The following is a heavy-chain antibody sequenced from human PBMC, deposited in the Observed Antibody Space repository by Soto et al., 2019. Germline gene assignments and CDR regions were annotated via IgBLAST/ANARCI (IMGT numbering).Heavy chain of an antibody. D-gene: IGHD2-15*01. CDR1: GFTFRSYA. CDR2: ISGSGGST. V-gene: IGHV3-23*01. Sequence: EVQLLESGGGLVQPGGSLRLSCAASGFTFRSYAMSWVRQAPGQGLEWVSAISGSGGSTYYADSVKGRFTISRDNSKNTLYLQMNSRRAEDTAVYYFAKEWDCSGGSCYENYWGQGTLDTVSS. CDR3: AKEWDCSGGSCYENY. J-gene: IGHJ4*02.